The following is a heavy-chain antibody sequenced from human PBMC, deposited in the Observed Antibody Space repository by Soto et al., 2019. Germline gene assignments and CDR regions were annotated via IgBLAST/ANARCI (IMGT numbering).Heavy chain of an antibody. D-gene: IGHD3-10*01. Sequence: GASVKVSCKASGGTFSSYAISWVRQAPGQGLEWMGGIIPIFGTANYAQKFQGRVTITADESTSTAYMELSSLRSEDTAVYYCASHYYAPPDRALQIKKWFDPWGQGTLVTVSS. CDR1: GGTFSSYA. V-gene: IGHV1-69*13. CDR2: IIPIFGTA. CDR3: ASHYYAPPDRALQIKKWFDP. J-gene: IGHJ5*02.